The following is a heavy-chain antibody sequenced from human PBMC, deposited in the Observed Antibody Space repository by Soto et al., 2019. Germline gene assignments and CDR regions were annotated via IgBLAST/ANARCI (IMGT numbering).Heavy chain of an antibody. J-gene: IGHJ6*02. CDR2: IYYSGST. V-gene: IGHV4-30-4*01. CDR3: AREPYGDRNRYYYYYSMDV. D-gene: IGHD4-17*01. CDR1: GGSISSGDYY. Sequence: SETLSLTCTVSGGSISSGDYYWSWIRQPPGKGLEWIGYIYYSGSTYYNPSLKSRVTISVDTSKNQFSLKLSSVTAADTAVYFCAREPYGDRNRYYYYYSMDVWGQGTLVTVSS.